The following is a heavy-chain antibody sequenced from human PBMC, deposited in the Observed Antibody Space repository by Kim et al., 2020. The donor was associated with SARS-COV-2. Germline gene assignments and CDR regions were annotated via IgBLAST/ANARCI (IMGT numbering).Heavy chain of an antibody. V-gene: IGHV4-59*13. D-gene: IGHD3-9*01. CDR3: AAHRTDWSYGMDV. CDR1: HGSINNYS. J-gene: IGHJ6*02. CDR2: LYYTKSS. Sequence: SENLSLTCAVSHGSINNYSWSWIRQFPGNRLEWVGSLYYTKSSSYNPPLRSRVTLSLDTSKNQVSLRLTSVTAADTAVYYCAAHRTDWSYGMDVWGQGTTATVSS.